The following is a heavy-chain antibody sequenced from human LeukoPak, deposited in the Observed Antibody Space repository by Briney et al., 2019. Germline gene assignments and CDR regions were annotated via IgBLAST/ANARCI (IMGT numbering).Heavy chain of an antibody. Sequence: GGSLRLSCAASGFTFRSYNMIWVRQAPGEGLEWVSTIRGSGGITYYADSVKGRFTISRDESKNTLYLQMNSLRAEDTAVYYCAKDISGYYRPFDYWGQGTLVTVSS. V-gene: IGHV3-23*01. CDR3: AKDISGYYRPFDY. CDR1: GFTFRSYN. J-gene: IGHJ4*02. CDR2: IRGSGGIT. D-gene: IGHD3-22*01.